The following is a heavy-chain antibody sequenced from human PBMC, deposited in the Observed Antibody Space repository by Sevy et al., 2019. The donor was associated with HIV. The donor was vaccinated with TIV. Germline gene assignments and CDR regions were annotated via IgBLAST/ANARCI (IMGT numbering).Heavy chain of an antibody. Sequence: GSLRLSCAASGFTFSDYYMSWIRQAPGKGLEWVSYISSSSSYTNYADSVKGRFTISRDNAKNSLYLQMNSLRAEDTAVYYCASLDYDILTGPSYGMDVWGQGTTVTVS. CDR2: ISSSSSYT. V-gene: IGHV3-11*06. CDR3: ASLDYDILTGPSYGMDV. CDR1: GFTFSDYY. D-gene: IGHD3-9*01. J-gene: IGHJ6*02.